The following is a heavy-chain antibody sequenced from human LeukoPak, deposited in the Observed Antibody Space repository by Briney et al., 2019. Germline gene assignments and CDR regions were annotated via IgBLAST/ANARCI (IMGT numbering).Heavy chain of an antibody. CDR1: GFTFSSYA. J-gene: IGHJ4*02. V-gene: IGHV3-30*04. D-gene: IGHD3-22*01. CDR3: ARDRGQDSSGYYFWY. CDR2: ISYDGSNK. Sequence: PGGSLRLSCAASGFTFSSYAMHWVRQAPGKGLEWVAVISYDGSNKYYADSVKGRFTISRDNSKNTLYLQMNSLRAEDTAVYYRARDRGQDSSGYYFWYWGQGTLVTVSS.